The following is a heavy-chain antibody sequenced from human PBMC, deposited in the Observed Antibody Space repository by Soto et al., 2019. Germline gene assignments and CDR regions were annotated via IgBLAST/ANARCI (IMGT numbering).Heavy chain of an antibody. CDR1: CGSIISSSYY. Sequence: SETLSLTCTFSCGSIISSSYYWGWIRQPPGKGLEWIGSIYYSGSTYYNPSLKSRVTISVDTSKNQFSLKLSSVTAADTAVYYCVSYYYYGMDVWGQGTTVTVSS. J-gene: IGHJ6*02. V-gene: IGHV4-39*01. CDR2: IYYSGST. CDR3: VSYYYYGMDV.